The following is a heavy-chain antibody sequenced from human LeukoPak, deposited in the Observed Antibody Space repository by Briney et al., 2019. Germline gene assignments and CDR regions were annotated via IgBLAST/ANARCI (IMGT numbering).Heavy chain of an antibody. D-gene: IGHD5-18*01. J-gene: IGHJ4*02. CDR1: GFTFSSYA. Sequence: GGSLRLSCAASGFTFSSYAMSWVRQAPGKGLEWVSAISGSGGSTYYADSVKGRFTISRDNSKNTLYLQMDSLRAEDTAVYYCAKVMEYSYGPSFFDYWGQGTLVTVSS. CDR3: AKVMEYSYGPSFFDY. V-gene: IGHV3-23*01. CDR2: ISGSGGST.